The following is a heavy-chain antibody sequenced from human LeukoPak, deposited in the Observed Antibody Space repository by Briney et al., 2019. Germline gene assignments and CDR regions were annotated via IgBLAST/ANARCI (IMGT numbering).Heavy chain of an antibody. CDR2: ISSSGSTI. J-gene: IGHJ4*02. CDR1: GFTFSDYY. Sequence: GGSLRLSCAASGFTFSDYYMSWIRQAPGKGLEWVSYISSSGSTIYYADSVKGRFTISRDNAKNSLYLQMNSLRAEDTAVYYCARIFSQQWPPPHFDYWGQGTLVTVSS. CDR3: ARIFSQQWPPPHFDY. V-gene: IGHV3-11*01. D-gene: IGHD6-19*01.